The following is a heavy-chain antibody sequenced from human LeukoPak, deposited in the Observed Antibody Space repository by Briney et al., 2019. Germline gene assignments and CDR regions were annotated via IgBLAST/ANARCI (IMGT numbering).Heavy chain of an antibody. J-gene: IGHJ4*02. D-gene: IGHD4-23*01. V-gene: IGHV3-23*01. CDR3: ARAGGYGGNSRYYFDY. CDR2: ISGSGGST. Sequence: PGGSLRLSCAASGFTFSSYAMSWVRQAPGKGLEWVSAISGSGGSTYYADSVKGRFTISRDNAKNSLYLQMSSLRAEDTAVYYCARAGGYGGNSRYYFDYWGQGTLVTVSS. CDR1: GFTFSSYA.